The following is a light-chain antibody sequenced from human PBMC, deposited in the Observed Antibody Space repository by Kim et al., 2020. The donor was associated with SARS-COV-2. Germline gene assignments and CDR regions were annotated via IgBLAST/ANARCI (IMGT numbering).Light chain of an antibody. CDR3: QQTYSPPRT. CDR2: ATF. Sequence: ASVGYRVTITCRASQSIITYLNWYQQKPWEAPKLLIYATFNLQSGVPSRFSGSGSGTVFTLTSSSLQPEDFATYYCQQTYSPPRTFGQGTKVDIK. J-gene: IGKJ1*01. CDR1: QSIITY. V-gene: IGKV1-39*01.